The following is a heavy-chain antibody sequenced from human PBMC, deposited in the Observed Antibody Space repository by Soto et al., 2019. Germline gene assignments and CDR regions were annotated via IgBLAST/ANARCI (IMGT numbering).Heavy chain of an antibody. V-gene: IGHV1-69*13. CDR3: AREDSSGWYCFDY. D-gene: IGHD6-19*01. CDR1: GGTFSSYA. CDR2: IIPIFGTA. Sequence: SVKVSCKASGGTFSSYAISWVRQAPGQGLEWMGGIIPIFGTANYAQKFQGRVTITADESTSTAYMELSSLRSEDTAVYYCAREDSSGWYCFDYWGQGTLVTVSS. J-gene: IGHJ4*02.